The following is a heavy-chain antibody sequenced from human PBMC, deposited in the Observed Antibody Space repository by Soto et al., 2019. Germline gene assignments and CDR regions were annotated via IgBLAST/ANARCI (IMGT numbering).Heavy chain of an antibody. J-gene: IGHJ6*02. D-gene: IGHD6-13*01. CDR1: GFTFSSYG. CDR2: IWYDGSNK. CDR3: ARDIAAAGRNYYYYGMDV. Sequence: PVGSLRLSCAASGFTFSSYGMHWVRQAPGKGLEWVAVIWYDGSNKYYADSVKGRFIISRDNSKNTLYLQMNSLRAEDTAVYYCARDIAAAGRNYYYYGMDVWGQGTTVTVSS. V-gene: IGHV3-33*01.